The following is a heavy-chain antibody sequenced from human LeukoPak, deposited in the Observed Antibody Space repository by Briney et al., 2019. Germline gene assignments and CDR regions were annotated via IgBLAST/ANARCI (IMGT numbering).Heavy chain of an antibody. CDR3: ARDLGSGWYGYYMDV. CDR2: IKQDGSEK. V-gene: IGHV3-7*01. CDR1: GFTFSSYW. D-gene: IGHD6-19*01. Sequence: GGSLRLSCTVSGFTFSSYWMNWVRQAPGKGREWVASIKQDGSEKYYLDSVKGRFTISRDNAKNSLYLQMNSLRAEATAVYYCARDLGSGWYGYYMDVWGKGTKVTVSS. J-gene: IGHJ6*03.